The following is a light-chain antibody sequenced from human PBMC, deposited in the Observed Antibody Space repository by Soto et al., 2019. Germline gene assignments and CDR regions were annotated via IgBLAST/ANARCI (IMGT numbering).Light chain of an antibody. J-gene: IGLJ3*02. Sequence: QSVLTQPPSASGTPGQRVTISCSGSSSNIGTNYVYWYQQFPGTAPKVLIYRDDQRPSGVPDRFSGSESGTSASLAISGLRSEDEADYYCAAWDDSLSGVVFGGGTKLTVL. V-gene: IGLV1-47*01. CDR3: AAWDDSLSGVV. CDR2: RDD. CDR1: SSNIGTNY.